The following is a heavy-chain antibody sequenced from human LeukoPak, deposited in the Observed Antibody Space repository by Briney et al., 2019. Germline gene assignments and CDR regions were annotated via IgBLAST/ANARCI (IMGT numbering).Heavy chain of an antibody. J-gene: IGHJ4*02. D-gene: IGHD6-19*01. CDR3: VKEQGSGWYRVAAY. V-gene: IGHV3-30*18. CDR2: MSYDGSEK. CDR1: GSTFSSDG. Sequence: GGSLRPSCAAAGSTFSSDGMHWVRQAPSKLLGWGAVMSYDGSEKNHGDSVKGRFTISPDNSKNTLYLPMDSLTVKDADVYYCVKEQGSGWYRVAAYWGQGTLVTVSS.